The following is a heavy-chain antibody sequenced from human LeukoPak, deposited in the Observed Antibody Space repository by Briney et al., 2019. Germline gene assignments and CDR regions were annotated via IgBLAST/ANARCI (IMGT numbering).Heavy chain of an antibody. Sequence: PGGSLRLSCAASGFTFSSYAMTWVRQAPGKGLEWVSAITGSGGNTYYADSVKGRFTISRDNSKNTLYLQMNSLRAEDTAVYYCGKDQNVAAAGVPYDYWGQGTLVSVSS. CDR2: ITGSGGNT. J-gene: IGHJ4*02. CDR3: GKDQNVAAAGVPYDY. V-gene: IGHV3-23*01. CDR1: GFTFSSYA. D-gene: IGHD6-13*01.